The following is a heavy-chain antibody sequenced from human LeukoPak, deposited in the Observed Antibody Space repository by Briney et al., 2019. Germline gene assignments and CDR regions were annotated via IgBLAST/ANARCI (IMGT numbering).Heavy chain of an antibody. D-gene: IGHD2-15*01. CDR1: GGTFSSYA. V-gene: IGHV1-69*13. Sequence: SVKVSCKASGGTFSSYAISWVRQAPGQGLEWMGGIIPIFGTANYAQKFQGRVTITADESTSTAYMELSSLRSEDTAVYYCARTVMVDCSGGSCYDTADYWGQGTLVTVSS. J-gene: IGHJ4*02. CDR2: IIPIFGTA. CDR3: ARTVMVDCSGGSCYDTADY.